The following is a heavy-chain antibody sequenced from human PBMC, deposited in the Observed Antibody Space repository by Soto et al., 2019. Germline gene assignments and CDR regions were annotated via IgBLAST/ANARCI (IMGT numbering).Heavy chain of an antibody. V-gene: IGHV5-51*01. Sequence: ESLKISCKGSGYKFTTYWIGWVRQMPGKGLEWMAIIYPDDSDSRYSPSFQGQVTISADKSISTAYLQWSSLKASDTAIYYCVATYGDYLDYWGQGTLVTVSS. CDR1: GYKFTTYW. CDR2: IYPDDSDS. D-gene: IGHD4-17*01. CDR3: VATYGDYLDY. J-gene: IGHJ4*02.